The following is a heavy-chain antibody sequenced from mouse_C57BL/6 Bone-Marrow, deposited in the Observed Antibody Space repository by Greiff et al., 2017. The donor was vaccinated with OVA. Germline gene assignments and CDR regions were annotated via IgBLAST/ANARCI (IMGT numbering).Heavy chain of an antibody. CDR1: GYTFTDYN. V-gene: IGHV1-22*01. CDR3: AREHYGYEIWFAY. Sequence: VQLQQSGPELVKPGASVKMSCKASGYTFTDYNMHWVKQSHGKSLEWIGYINPNNGGTSYNQKFKGKATLTVNKSSSTAYMELRSLTSEDSAVYYCAREHYGYEIWFAYWGQGTLVTVSA. D-gene: IGHD2-2*01. J-gene: IGHJ3*01. CDR2: INPNNGGT.